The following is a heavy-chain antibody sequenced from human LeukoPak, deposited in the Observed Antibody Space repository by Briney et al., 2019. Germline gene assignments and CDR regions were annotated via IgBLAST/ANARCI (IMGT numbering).Heavy chain of an antibody. Sequence: ASVKVSCKASGYTFSYYAMNWVRQAPGQGLEWMGWINTNTGNPTYAQGFTGRFVFSFDTSVSTAYLQISSLKAEDTAVYYCARSILVVPAAMYGAFDFWGQGTMVTVSS. J-gene: IGHJ3*01. CDR1: GYTFSYYA. V-gene: IGHV7-4-1*02. CDR3: ARSILVVPAAMYGAFDF. D-gene: IGHD2-2*01. CDR2: INTNTGNP.